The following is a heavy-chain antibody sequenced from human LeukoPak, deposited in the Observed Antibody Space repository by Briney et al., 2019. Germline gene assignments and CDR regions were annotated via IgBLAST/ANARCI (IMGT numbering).Heavy chain of an antibody. CDR1: GYTFTTYN. CDR2: MNPNSGDT. Sequence: ASVKVSCKASGYTFTTYNINWVRQATGQGLEWMGWMNPNSGDTAFAQKFQGRVTMTRDTSITTAYMELSSLRSEDTAVYYCARGHNWFDPWGQGTLATVSS. CDR3: ARGHNWFDP. V-gene: IGHV1-8*01. J-gene: IGHJ5*02.